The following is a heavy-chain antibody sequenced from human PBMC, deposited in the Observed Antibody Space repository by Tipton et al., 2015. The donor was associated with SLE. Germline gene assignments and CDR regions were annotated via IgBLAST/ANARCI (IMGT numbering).Heavy chain of an antibody. CDR2: IYYSGST. CDR1: GGSISSYY. Sequence: TLSLTCTVSGGSISSYYWSWIRQPPGKGLEWIGYIYYSGSTNYNPSLKSRVTISVDTSKNQFSLKLSSVTAADTAVYYCASLGVGSGLDYWGQGTLVTVSS. CDR3: ASLGVGSGLDY. V-gene: IGHV4-59*01. J-gene: IGHJ4*02. D-gene: IGHD3-16*01.